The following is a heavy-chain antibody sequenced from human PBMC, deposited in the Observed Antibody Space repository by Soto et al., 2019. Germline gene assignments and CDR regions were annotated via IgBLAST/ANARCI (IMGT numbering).Heavy chain of an antibody. Sequence: GASVKVSCKASGYTFTSYYMHWVRQAPGQGLEWMGIINPSGGSTSYAQKFQGRVTMTRDTSTSTVYMELSSLRSEDTAVYYCARYLGMSSWYPRDNYYYYGMDVWGQGTTVTVSS. CDR2: INPSGGST. D-gene: IGHD6-13*01. V-gene: IGHV1-46*01. CDR3: ARYLGMSSWYPRDNYYYYGMDV. CDR1: GYTFTSYY. J-gene: IGHJ6*02.